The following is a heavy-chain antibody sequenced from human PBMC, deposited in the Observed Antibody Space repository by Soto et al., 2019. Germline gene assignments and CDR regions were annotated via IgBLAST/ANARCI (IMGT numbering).Heavy chain of an antibody. CDR1: GFSFSGSY. V-gene: IGHV3-11*01. CDR2: IRSGGSNE. Sequence: QVQLVESGGGLVKPGGSLRLSCAASGFSFSGSYMSWIRQAPGKGLEWVSYIRSGGSNEYYAASVRGRFAISRDDAKNSLYLHLNSLRAADAAVYYYARGPLGAFDIWGQGTMVTVSS. J-gene: IGHJ3*02. CDR3: ARGPLGAFDI.